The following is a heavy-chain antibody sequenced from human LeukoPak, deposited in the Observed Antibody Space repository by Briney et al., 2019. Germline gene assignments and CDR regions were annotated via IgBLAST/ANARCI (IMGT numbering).Heavy chain of an antibody. CDR3: ARGPLYGGSSTTHFDD. CDR1: GYTFTSYY. V-gene: IGHV1-46*01. J-gene: IGHJ4*02. Sequence: ASVKVSCKASGYTFTSYYMHWVRQPPAQGLEWMGIINPSGGSTSYAQKFQGRVTMTRDMSTSTVYMELRSLRSEDTAVYYCARGPLYGGSSTTHFDDWGQGTLVTVSS. CDR2: INPSGGST. D-gene: IGHD1-26*01.